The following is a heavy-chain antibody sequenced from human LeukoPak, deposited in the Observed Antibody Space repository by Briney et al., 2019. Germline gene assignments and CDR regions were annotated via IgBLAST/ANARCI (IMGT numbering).Heavy chain of an antibody. CDR2: ISGSGYST. CDR3: ARDNFASYFDY. CDR1: GFTFSTYA. D-gene: IGHD1-1*01. J-gene: IGHJ4*02. V-gene: IGHV3-23*01. Sequence: PGGSLRLSCAASGFTFSTYAMSWVRQAPGKGLEWVSSISGSGYSTYYADSVEGRFTISRDNFKSTLFLQMISLKAEDSAVYYCARDNFASYFDYWGQGTLVTVS.